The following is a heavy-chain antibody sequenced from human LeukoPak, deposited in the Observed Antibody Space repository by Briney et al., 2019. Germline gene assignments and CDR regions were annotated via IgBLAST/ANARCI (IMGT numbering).Heavy chain of an antibody. CDR1: GYTFTGYY. Sequence: ASVKVSCKASGYTFTGYYMQWVRQPPGQGLEWMGWINPKSGGTYSAENFQGRFTMTWVTSISTAYMEVSRLRSDDTAVYYCARSLEGLDFDYWGQGTLVTVSS. V-gene: IGHV1-2*02. CDR3: ARSLEGLDFDY. J-gene: IGHJ4*02. CDR2: INPKSGGT.